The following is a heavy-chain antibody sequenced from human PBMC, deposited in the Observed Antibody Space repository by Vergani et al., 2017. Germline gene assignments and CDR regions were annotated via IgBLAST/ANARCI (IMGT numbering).Heavy chain of an antibody. CDR3: ARELASSSSVGGDWFDP. V-gene: IGHV4-39*07. CDR1: GGSLSSSSYY. J-gene: IGHJ5*02. CDR2: IYYSGST. Sequence: QLQLQESGPGLVKPSETLSLTCTVSGGSLSSSSYYWGWIRQPPRKGLEWIGSIYYSGSTYYKPSLKSRVTISVDTSKNQFSRKLSSESAADTVVYYCARELASSSSVGGDWFDPGGQGSLVTVSS. D-gene: IGHD6-6*01.